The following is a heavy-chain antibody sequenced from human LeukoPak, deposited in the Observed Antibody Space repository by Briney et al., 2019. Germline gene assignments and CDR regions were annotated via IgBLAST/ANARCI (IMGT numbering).Heavy chain of an antibody. D-gene: IGHD4-11*01. CDR2: ISSSSSYI. Sequence: GGSLRLSCAASGFTFSSYSMNWVRQAPGKGLEWVSSISSSSSYIYYADSVKGRFTISRDNAKNSLYLQMNSLRAEDTAVYYCARDESSNYIGGAFDIWGQGTMVTVSS. J-gene: IGHJ3*02. CDR3: ARDESSNYIGGAFDI. CDR1: GFTFSSYS. V-gene: IGHV3-21*01.